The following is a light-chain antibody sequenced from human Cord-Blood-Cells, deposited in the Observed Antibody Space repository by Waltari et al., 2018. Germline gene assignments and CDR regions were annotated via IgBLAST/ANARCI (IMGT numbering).Light chain of an antibody. V-gene: IGLV2-8*01. CDR3: SSYAGSNNVV. CDR2: GVS. J-gene: IGLJ2*01. CDR1: SSDVGGYNY. Sequence: QSALTQPPSASGSPGQSVTISCTGTSSDVGGYNYVSWYQQHPGKAPKPMIYGVSKRPSGVPDRFSGSKSGNTASLTVSGLQAEDEADYYCSSYAGSNNVVFGGGTKLTVL.